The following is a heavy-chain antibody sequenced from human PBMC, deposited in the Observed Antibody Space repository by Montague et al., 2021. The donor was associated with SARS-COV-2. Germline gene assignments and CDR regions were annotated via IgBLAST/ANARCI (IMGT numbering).Heavy chain of an antibody. J-gene: IGHJ4*02. CDR1: GFTFSDYW. V-gene: IGHV3-7*01. Sequence: SLRLSCAASGFTFSDYWMTWIRQAPGKGLEWVATIKKDGTEKYYLASVKGRFTVSRENAKSSLFLQMSNVRVDDTAVYYCARADVCFDYWGRGTLVTVSS. CDR3: ARADVCFDY. CDR2: IKKDGTEK.